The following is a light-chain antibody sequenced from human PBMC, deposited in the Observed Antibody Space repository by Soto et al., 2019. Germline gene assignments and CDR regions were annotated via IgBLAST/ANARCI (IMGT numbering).Light chain of an antibody. J-gene: IGKJ5*01. V-gene: IGKV3-20*01. Sequence: IALTKSAGTLSLSPGEGATLSCRASQRFXNNYLAWYQQKPGQAPRLLXDGASNRASDSPDRLSGSGSLTDFTRTISRLDPEYCAVYYCLQYGSAPQTFGQGTRLDIK. CDR2: GAS. CDR3: LQYGSAPQT. CDR1: QRFXNNY.